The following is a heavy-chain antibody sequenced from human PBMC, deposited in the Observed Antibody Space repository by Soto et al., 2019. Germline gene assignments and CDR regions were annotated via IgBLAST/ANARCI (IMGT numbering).Heavy chain of an antibody. CDR3: AREPRYCRGGSCSITGDAFDI. V-gene: IGHV3-66*01. CDR1: GFIVSDTY. J-gene: IGHJ3*02. Sequence: EVQLVESGGGLVQPGGSLRLSCTASGFIVSDTYMNWVRQAPGKGLEWVSVISNRGDTHYADSVRGRFSLSRHIADNTLQPQMNNLRVEDTAVYYCAREPRYCRGGSCSITGDAFDIWGQGTMVTVSS. CDR2: ISNRGDT. D-gene: IGHD2-15*01.